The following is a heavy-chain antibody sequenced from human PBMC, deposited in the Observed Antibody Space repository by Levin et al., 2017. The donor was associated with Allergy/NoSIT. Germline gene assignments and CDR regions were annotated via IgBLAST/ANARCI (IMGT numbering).Heavy chain of an antibody. CDR2: ISGSGGST. J-gene: IGHJ4*02. D-gene: IGHD3-3*01. CDR1: GFTFSSYA. Sequence: GESLKISCAASGFTFSSYAMSWVRQAPGKGLEWVSAISGSGGSTYYADSVKGRFTISRDNSKNTLYLQMNSLRAEDTAVYYCAKEIPPRVYWSHLNAFDYWGQGTLVTVSS. V-gene: IGHV3-23*01. CDR3: AKEIPPRVYWSHLNAFDY.